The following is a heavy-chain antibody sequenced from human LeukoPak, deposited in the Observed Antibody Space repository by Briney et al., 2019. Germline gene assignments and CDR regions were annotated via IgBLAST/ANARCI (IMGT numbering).Heavy chain of an antibody. Sequence: SETLSLTCAVYGGSFSGYYWSWIHQPPGKGLEWIGEINHSGSTNYNPSLKSRVTISVDTSKNQFSLKLSSVTAADTAVYYCARVRRIAARRGMIDYWGQGTLVTVSS. J-gene: IGHJ4*02. CDR1: GGSFSGYY. CDR3: ARVRRIAARRGMIDY. D-gene: IGHD6-6*01. CDR2: INHSGST. V-gene: IGHV4-34*01.